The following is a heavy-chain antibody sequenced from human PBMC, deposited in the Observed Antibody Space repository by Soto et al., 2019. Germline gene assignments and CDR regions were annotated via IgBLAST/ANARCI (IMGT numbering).Heavy chain of an antibody. V-gene: IGHV4-31*03. D-gene: IGHD1-26*01. CDR3: TRNRSPPLTQGYEP. CDR1: GGSVTSGGYY. J-gene: IGHJ5*02. CDR2: IYSSRDT. Sequence: QVQLQESGPGLVRPSQTLSLTCTVSGGSVTSGGYYWSWIRHCPGKGLEWIGYIYSSRDTYYNPSLSSRVAMSIDTSKNQLSLQLPSVTAADTAIYYSTRNRSPPLTQGYEPWGQANPLTVSS.